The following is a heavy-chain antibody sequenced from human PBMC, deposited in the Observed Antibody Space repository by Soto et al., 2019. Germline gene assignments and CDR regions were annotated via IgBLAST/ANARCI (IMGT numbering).Heavy chain of an antibody. CDR3: ARDLDYYANTGALAY. J-gene: IGHJ4*03. CDR2: IRQDGTEA. D-gene: IGHD3-22*01. Sequence: PGGSLRLSCAASGFTYGSFWMNWVRQAPGKGLEWVANIRQDGTEAYYLDSVKGRFTISRDNAKNSLYLQMKSLRAEDTALYYCARDLDYYANTGALAYWGQGALVTVSS. V-gene: IGHV3-7*01. CDR1: GFTYGSFW.